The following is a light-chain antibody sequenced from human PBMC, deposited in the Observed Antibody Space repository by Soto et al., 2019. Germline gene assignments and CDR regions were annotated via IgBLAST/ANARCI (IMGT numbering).Light chain of an antibody. J-gene: IGKJ4*01. Sequence: EIVLTQSPGTLSLSPGERATLSCRASQSVSSNFLAWYQQKPGQAPRLLISGASSRATGIPDRFSGSGSGTDFTLTISRLEPGDFAVYYCQQYGSSPLTFGGGTKVEIK. CDR3: QQYGSSPLT. CDR1: QSVSSNF. V-gene: IGKV3-20*01. CDR2: GAS.